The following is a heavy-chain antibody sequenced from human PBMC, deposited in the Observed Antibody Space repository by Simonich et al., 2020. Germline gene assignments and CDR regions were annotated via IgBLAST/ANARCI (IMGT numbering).Heavy chain of an antibody. D-gene: IGHD3-16*01. CDR2: INHSRST. CDR3: ARPLGIVWAFDI. V-gene: IGHV4-34*01. Sequence: QVQLQQWGAGLLKPSETLSLTCAVYGWSFNGYYWSWIRRPPGKGLEWIGEINHSRSTNYNPSLKSRVTISVDTSKNQFSLKLSSVTAADTAVYYCARPLGIVWAFDIWGQGTMVTVSS. CDR1: GWSFNGYY. J-gene: IGHJ3*02.